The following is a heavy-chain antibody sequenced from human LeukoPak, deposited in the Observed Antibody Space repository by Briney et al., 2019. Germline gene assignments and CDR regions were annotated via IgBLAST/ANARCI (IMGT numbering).Heavy chain of an antibody. D-gene: IGHD5-12*01. V-gene: IGHV3-23*01. Sequence: GGCLRLSCATSGFTFSNYAVSWVRQAPGKGLEWVSSISGSGGTTYYTDSVKGRFTISRDNSKNTLYLQMNSLRAEDTAVYYCAKGPYRASSGVVDYWGQGTLVTVSS. CDR2: ISGSGGTT. CDR3: AKGPYRASSGVVDY. CDR1: GFTFSNYA. J-gene: IGHJ4*02.